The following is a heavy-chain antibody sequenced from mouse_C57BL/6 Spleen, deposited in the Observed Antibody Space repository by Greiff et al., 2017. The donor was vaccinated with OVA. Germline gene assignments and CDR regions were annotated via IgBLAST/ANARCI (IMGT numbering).Heavy chain of an antibody. V-gene: IGHV1-47*01. Sequence: QVQLKESGAELVKPGASVKMSCKASGYTFTTYPIEWMKQNHGKSLEWIGNFHPYNDDTKYNEKFKGKATLTVEKSSSTVFLDLSRLTADDSAVYCCARKLLRQGAMDDWGQGTTVTVSS. CDR2: FHPYNDDT. CDR3: ARKLLRQGAMDD. D-gene: IGHD1-2*01. CDR1: GYTFTTYP. J-gene: IGHJ4*01.